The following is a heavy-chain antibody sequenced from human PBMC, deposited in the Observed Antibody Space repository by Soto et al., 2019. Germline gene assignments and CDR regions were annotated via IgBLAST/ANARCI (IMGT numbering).Heavy chain of an antibody. CDR1: GGSFSGYY. D-gene: IGHD6-13*01. V-gene: IGHV4-34*01. CDR3: ARGGLAAAGKDYYYGMDV. J-gene: IGHJ6*02. Sequence: NPSETLSLTCAVYGGSFSGYYWSWIRQPPGKGLEWIGEINHSGSTNYNPSLKSRVTISVDTSKNQFSLKLSSVTAADTAVYYCARGGLAAAGKDYYYGMDVWGQGTTVTVSS. CDR2: INHSGST.